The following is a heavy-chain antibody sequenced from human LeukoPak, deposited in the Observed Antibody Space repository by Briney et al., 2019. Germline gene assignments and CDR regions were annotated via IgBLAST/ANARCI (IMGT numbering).Heavy chain of an antibody. V-gene: IGHV4-61*02. CDR1: GGSISSLSYY. Sequence: SETLSLTCTVSGGSISSLSYYWSWSRQPGGRGREWIGRIYTSGSTNYNPALKGRVTISVDTSKNQITLKLSSVTAADAAVYYCAFRSGTYEGGAFDIWGQGTMVTVSS. CDR3: AFRSGTYEGGAFDI. J-gene: IGHJ3*02. CDR2: IYTSGST. D-gene: IGHD1-26*01.